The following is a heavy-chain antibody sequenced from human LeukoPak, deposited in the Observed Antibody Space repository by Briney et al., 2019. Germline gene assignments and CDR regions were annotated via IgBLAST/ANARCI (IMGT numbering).Heavy chain of an antibody. CDR3: ARGAQWVLDY. CDR2: ISTSGNDI. J-gene: IGHJ4*02. CDR1: GFTFSSYA. D-gene: IGHD1-26*01. V-gene: IGHV3-48*03. Sequence: GGSLRLSCAASGFTFSSYAMHWVRQAPGEGLEWVSYISTSGNDIYYADSVKGRFTISRDNAKNSLYLQLNSLRADDTAVYYCARGAQWVLDYWGQGTLVTVSS.